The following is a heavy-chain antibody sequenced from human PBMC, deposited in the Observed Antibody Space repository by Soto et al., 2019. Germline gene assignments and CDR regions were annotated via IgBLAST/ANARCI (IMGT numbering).Heavy chain of an antibody. CDR2: IFPGDSDT. Sequence: GESLKISCKGSGYNFANYWIGWVRQMPGKGLEWMGMIFPGDSDTKNSQSLQGQITMSVDKSDSSAYLQWRSLKASDTAMYYCAAAYTTGLDAFDIWGQGTMVTVSS. D-gene: IGHD1-1*01. V-gene: IGHV5-51*01. CDR1: GYNFANYW. CDR3: AAAYTTGLDAFDI. J-gene: IGHJ3*02.